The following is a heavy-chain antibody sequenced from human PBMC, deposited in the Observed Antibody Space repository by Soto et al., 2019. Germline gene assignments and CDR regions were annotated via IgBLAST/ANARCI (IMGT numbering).Heavy chain of an antibody. D-gene: IGHD2-15*01. V-gene: IGHV4-59*08. Sequence: SETLSLTCTVSAASITSSYWSWIRQPPEKGLEWVGYVHYSGATNYNPSLKSRVTISIDTSKNQFSLKLSSVTAADTAVYYCARLPGTAVPATPYYYHYMDFWGKGTRVTVPS. J-gene: IGHJ6*03. CDR3: ARLPGTAVPATPYYYHYMDF. CDR1: AASITSSY. CDR2: VHYSGAT.